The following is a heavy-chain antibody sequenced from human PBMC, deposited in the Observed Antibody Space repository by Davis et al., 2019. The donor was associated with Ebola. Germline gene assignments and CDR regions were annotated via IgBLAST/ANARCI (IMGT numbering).Heavy chain of an antibody. J-gene: IGHJ4*02. CDR3: ARELAVVYFDY. CDR1: GFTFSNAW. D-gene: IGHD6-19*01. CDR2: ISSNSGHT. V-gene: IGHV3-21*01. Sequence: PGRSLRPSCAPSGFTFSNAWMNWVRQAPGKGLEWVPSISSNSGHTYYADSVKGRFTISRDNAKNSLYLQMNSLRAEDTAVYYRARELAVVYFDYWGQGFLVTVSS.